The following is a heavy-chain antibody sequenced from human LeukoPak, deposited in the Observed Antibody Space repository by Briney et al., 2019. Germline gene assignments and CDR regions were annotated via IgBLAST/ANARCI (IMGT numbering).Heavy chain of an antibody. CDR3: ATFRATRFQYYYYGMDV. CDR1: GYTFTSYA. V-gene: IGHV1-3*01. CDR2: INAGNGNT. D-gene: IGHD3-16*01. Sequence: ASVKVSCKASGYTFTSYAMHWVRQAPGQRLEWMGWINAGNGNTKYSQKFQGRVTITRDTSASTAYMELSSLRSEDTAVYYCATFRATRFQYYYYGMDVWGQGTTVTVSS. J-gene: IGHJ6*02.